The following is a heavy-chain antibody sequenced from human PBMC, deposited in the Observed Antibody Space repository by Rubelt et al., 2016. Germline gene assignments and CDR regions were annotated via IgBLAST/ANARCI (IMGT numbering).Heavy chain of an antibody. CDR1: SSYA. Sequence: SSYAMHWVRLAPGKGLDWVAVVSYDGSNKFYADSVKGRFTISRDNSKNTLYLQMNSLRAEDTAVYYCTRPYCTSTSCYNDAFDIWGQGTMDTVSS. CDR2: VSYDGSNK. J-gene: IGHJ3*02. D-gene: IGHD2-2*01. V-gene: IGHV3-30*04. CDR3: TRPYCTSTSCYNDAFDI.